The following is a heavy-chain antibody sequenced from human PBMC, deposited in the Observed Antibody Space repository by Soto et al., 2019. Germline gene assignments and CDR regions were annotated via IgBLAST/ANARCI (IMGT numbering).Heavy chain of an antibody. V-gene: IGHV1-69*01. CDR1: GGNFSSNG. Sequence: QVQLVQSGAEVKKPGSSVKASCKAPGGNFSSNGIRWVRQAPGQGLELMGGIIPTFGTTNYAHKFRGRVTITADESTGTAYMELSSLRSDDTAVYYCAGASESTWYNWLDPWGQGTLVTVSS. CDR2: IIPTFGTT. CDR3: AGASESTWYNWLDP. J-gene: IGHJ5*02.